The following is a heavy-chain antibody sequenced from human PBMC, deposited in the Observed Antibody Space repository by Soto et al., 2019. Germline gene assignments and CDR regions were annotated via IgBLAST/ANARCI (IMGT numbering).Heavy chain of an antibody. V-gene: IGHV3-30-3*01. Sequence: GGSLRRSCAASGFTFSSYAMHWVRQAPGKGLEWVAVISYDGSNKYYADSVKGRFTISRDNSKNTLYLQMNSLRAEDTAVYYCARLYDFWSGYYLRNYYYAMDVWGQGTTVTVSS. CDR1: GFTFSSYA. CDR3: ARLYDFWSGYYLRNYYYAMDV. J-gene: IGHJ6*02. CDR2: ISYDGSNK. D-gene: IGHD3-3*01.